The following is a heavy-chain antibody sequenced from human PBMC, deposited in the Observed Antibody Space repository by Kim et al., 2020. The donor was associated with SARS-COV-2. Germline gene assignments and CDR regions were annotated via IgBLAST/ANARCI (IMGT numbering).Heavy chain of an antibody. CDR3: AKEQGYPNHSHYYYGMDV. Sequence: KGRFTISRDNSKNTLYLQMNSLRAEDTAVYYCAKEQGYPNHSHYYYGMDVWGQGTTVTVSS. J-gene: IGHJ6*02. V-gene: IGHV3-30*02. D-gene: IGHD5-18*01.